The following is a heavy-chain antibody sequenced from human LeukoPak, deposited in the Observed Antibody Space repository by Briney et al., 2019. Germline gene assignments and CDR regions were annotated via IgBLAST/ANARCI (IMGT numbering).Heavy chain of an antibody. CDR3: AKEGGVSYCSPTTCGFDD. V-gene: IGHV3-23*01. CDR1: GFXFSNYA. D-gene: IGHD2-2*01. CDR2: ISDGGGST. J-gene: IGHJ4*02. Sequence: GGSLRLSCAASGFXFSNYAMTWVRQAPGKGLEWVSSISDGGGSTHYADSVKGRFTISRDNSKNTLYLQMNSLRPEDTAVYYCAKEGGVSYCSPTTCGFDDWGQGTQVTVSS.